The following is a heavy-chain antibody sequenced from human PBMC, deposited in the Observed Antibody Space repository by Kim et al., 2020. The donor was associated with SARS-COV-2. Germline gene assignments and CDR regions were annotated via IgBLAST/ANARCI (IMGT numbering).Heavy chain of an antibody. D-gene: IGHD1-26*01. CDR3: VRVRAGAGDY. J-gene: IGHJ4*02. V-gene: IGHV3-72*01. CDR2: YRT. Sequence: YRTGDAASGKGRLTSSRDDSKNSLYLQMNSLRAEDTAVYYCVRVRAGAGDYWGQGTLVTVSS.